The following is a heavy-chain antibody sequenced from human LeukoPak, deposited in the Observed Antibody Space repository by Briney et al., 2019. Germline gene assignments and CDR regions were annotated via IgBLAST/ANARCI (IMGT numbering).Heavy chain of an antibody. D-gene: IGHD2-2*01. V-gene: IGHV4-38-2*02. CDR3: ARVGGIVVVPAARNWFDP. CDR2: IYHSGST. Sequence: SETLSLTCTVSGYSISSGYYWGWIRQPPGKGLEWIGSIYHSGSTYYNPSLKSRVTIPVDTSKNQFSLKLSSVTAADTAVYYCARVGGIVVVPAARNWFDPWGQGTLVTVSS. J-gene: IGHJ5*02. CDR1: GYSISSGYY.